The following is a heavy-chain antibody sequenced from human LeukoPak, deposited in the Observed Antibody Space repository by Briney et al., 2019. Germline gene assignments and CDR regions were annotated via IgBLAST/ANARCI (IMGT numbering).Heavy chain of an antibody. V-gene: IGHV3-30*03. CDR2: ISFDGSDK. CDR3: ARTYYDFWSGQD. J-gene: IGHJ4*02. CDR1: GFTFSGYG. D-gene: IGHD3-3*01. Sequence: GGSLRLSCAASGFTFSGYGMHWFRQVPGKGLDWVAVISFDGSDKYYADSVKGRFTISRDNSKSTLYLQMNSLRTEDTAVYHCARTYYDFWSGQDWGQGTLVTVSS.